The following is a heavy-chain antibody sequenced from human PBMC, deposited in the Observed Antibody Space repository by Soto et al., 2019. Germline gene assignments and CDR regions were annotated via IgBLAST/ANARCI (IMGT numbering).Heavy chain of an antibody. CDR3: ARGRGLRPVPNYLSTYYFEY. CDR2: INPSGST. D-gene: IGHD4-17*01. V-gene: IGHV4-34*01. J-gene: IGHJ4*02. Sequence: QVQLQQWGAGLLKPSETMSLTCAVYGGSFSGYYWSWIRQPPGKGLEWIGEINPSGSTTYNPALKRRVTISGDTYKNQLSLKLSSVTAADTAVYYCARGRGLRPVPNYLSTYYFEYWGQGNLVTVSS. CDR1: GGSFSGYY.